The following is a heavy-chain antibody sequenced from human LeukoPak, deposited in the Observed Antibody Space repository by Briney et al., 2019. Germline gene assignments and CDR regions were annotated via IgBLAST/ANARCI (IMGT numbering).Heavy chain of an antibody. V-gene: IGHV3-33*01. CDR3: ARDRLEAVTDDDYFDY. Sequence: GGSLRLSCAASGFIFSNHGMHWVRQAPGKGPEWVALIWYDGSNKYYGESVKGRFTISRDNSKNTVYLQMNSLRAEDTGVYYCARDRLEAVTDDDYFDYWGQGTLVTVSS. J-gene: IGHJ4*02. CDR2: IWYDGSNK. D-gene: IGHD2-21*02. CDR1: GFIFSNHG.